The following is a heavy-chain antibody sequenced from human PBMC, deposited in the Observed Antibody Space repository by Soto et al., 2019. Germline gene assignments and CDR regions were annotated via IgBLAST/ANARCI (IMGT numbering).Heavy chain of an antibody. CDR3: ARGSHITIFGVVILADYYGMDV. V-gene: IGHV1-18*01. Sequence: GASVKVSCKASGYIFTSLAMHWVRQAPGQRLEWMGWISPYNGNTNYSQKLQGTVTMTTDTSTSTAYMELRSLRSDDTAVYYCARGSHITIFGVVILADYYGMDVWGQGTTVTVSS. CDR2: ISPYNGNT. CDR1: GYIFTSLA. D-gene: IGHD3-3*01. J-gene: IGHJ6*02.